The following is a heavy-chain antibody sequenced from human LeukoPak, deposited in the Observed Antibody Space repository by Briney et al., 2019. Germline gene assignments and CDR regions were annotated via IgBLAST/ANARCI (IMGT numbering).Heavy chain of an antibody. CDR2: IRSKAYGGTT. J-gene: IGHJ3*02. CDR1: GFTFGDYA. D-gene: IGHD3-9*01. CDR3: TRVSLGYFDAPDAFDI. V-gene: IGHV3-49*03. Sequence: GGSLRLSCTASGFTFGDYAMSWFRQAPGKGLEWVGFIRSKAYGGTTEYAASVKGRFTISRDDSKSIAYLQMNSLKTEDTAVYYCTRVSLGYFDAPDAFDIWGQGTMVTVSS.